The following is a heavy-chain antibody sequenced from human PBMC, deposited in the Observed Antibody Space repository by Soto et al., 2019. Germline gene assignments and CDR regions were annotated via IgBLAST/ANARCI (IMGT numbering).Heavy chain of an antibody. V-gene: IGHV4-31*03. CDR3: ARGGRQQLIPTPISYKIDY. CDR1: GYSLTGGRYY. J-gene: IGHJ4*02. D-gene: IGHD6-13*01. Sequence: TLSLTCSVSGYSLTGGRYYWSWIRQHPERGLEWIGYIYYVGNAYYNPSLKSRVTISVDTSKNQFSLKLRSVTAADTAVYYCARGGRQQLIPTPISYKIDYWGQGTLVTVSS. CDR2: IYYVGNA.